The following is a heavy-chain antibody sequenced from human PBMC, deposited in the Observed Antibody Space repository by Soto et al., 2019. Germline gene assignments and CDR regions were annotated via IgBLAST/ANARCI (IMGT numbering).Heavy chain of an antibody. D-gene: IGHD2-21*02. CDR1: GGTFSSYA. CDR2: IIPIFGTA. J-gene: IGHJ6*02. V-gene: IGHV1-69*13. CDR3: ARGQVVVVTAIFYYGMDA. Sequence: GASVKVSCKASGGTFSSYAISWVRQAPGQGLEWMGGIIPIFGTANYAQKFQGRVTITADESTSTAYMELSSLRSEDTAVYYCARGQVVVVTAIFYYGMDAWGQGTTVTSP.